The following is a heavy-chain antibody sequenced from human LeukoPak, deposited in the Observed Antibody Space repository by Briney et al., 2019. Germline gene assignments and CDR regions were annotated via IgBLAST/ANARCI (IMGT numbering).Heavy chain of an antibody. CDR3: ASGGGYSSAWHSSDY. J-gene: IGHJ4*02. D-gene: IGHD6-19*01. Sequence: GGSLRLSCAASGFSFSSYAMSWVRQAPGKGLEWVSGISGSGGSTYYADFVKGRFTISRGNSKNTMYLQMNSLRAEDTAVYYCASGGGYSSAWHSSDYWGQGTLVTVSS. CDR1: GFSFSSYA. V-gene: IGHV3-23*01. CDR2: ISGSGGST.